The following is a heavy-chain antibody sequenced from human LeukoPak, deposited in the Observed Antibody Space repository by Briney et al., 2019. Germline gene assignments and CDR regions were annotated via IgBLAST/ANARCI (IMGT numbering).Heavy chain of an antibody. J-gene: IGHJ2*01. CDR3: ARVRGSGSEYWYIDL. CDR1: GFTFRSYG. V-gene: IGHV3-33*01. Sequence: PGRSLGLSCAASGFTFRSYGMHWVRQAPGKGLEWVAIIWYDGSNKYYTDSVKGRFVISKDNSKNTLYLQMNSLRAEDTAVYYCARVRGSGSEYWYIDLWGRGTLVTVSS. D-gene: IGHD5-12*01. CDR2: IWYDGSNK.